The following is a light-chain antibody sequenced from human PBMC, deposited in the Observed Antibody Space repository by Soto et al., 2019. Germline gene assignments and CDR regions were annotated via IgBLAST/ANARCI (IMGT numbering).Light chain of an antibody. CDR3: LSYAGSYNFV. CDR2: DVN. J-gene: IGLJ1*01. V-gene: IGLV2-11*01. CDR1: SSDVGSYNY. Sequence: QSALTQPRSVSGSPGQSITTSCTGSSSDVGSYNYVSWYQQHPGQAPKFMIYDVNKRPSGVSHRFSGSKSGNTASLTISGLQADDEADYYCLSYAGSYNFVFGSGTKLTVL.